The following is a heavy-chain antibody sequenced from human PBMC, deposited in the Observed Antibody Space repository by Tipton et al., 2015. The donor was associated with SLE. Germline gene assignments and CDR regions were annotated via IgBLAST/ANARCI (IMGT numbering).Heavy chain of an antibody. D-gene: IGHD3-16*02. CDR1: GFNFSDYW. J-gene: IGHJ6*03. Sequence: SLRLSCAASGFNFSDYWMYWVRQAPGKGLVWVSHIKSDGGTTNYADFVKGRFTISRDNAKNTLFLQMNSLRADDTAVYFCARAPRYYYLDVWGKGTTVTVSS. CDR3: ARAPRYYYLDV. V-gene: IGHV3-74*01. CDR2: IKSDGGTT.